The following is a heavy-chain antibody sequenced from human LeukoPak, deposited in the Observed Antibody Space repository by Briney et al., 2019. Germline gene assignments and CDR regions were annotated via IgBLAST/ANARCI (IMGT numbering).Heavy chain of an antibody. D-gene: IGHD5-24*01. CDR1: GGSIVSSTFY. J-gene: IGHJ4*02. CDR2: IHHSGST. Sequence: SETLSLTCSVSGGSIVSSTFYWGWVRQPPGKGLEWIGIIHHSGSTYYNSSLKSRVTISVDTSKNTLSLKLNSVTAADTAVYYCARENWRDGYVGSKWGQGTLVTVSS. CDR3: ARENWRDGYVGSK. V-gene: IGHV4-39*07.